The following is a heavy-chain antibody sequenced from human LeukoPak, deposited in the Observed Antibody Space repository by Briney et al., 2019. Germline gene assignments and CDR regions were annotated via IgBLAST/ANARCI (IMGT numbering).Heavy chain of an antibody. Sequence: AGESLKISCKGSGYSFTDNWIGWVRQMPGKGLQWLGVIYGGNSETTYNPSFQGQVTISADKSISTAYLQWSSLKASDTAMYYCARQGYYDYVWGSYEDSWGQGTLVTVSS. J-gene: IGHJ4*02. CDR3: ARQGYYDYVWGSYEDS. V-gene: IGHV5-51*01. CDR1: GYSFTDNW. D-gene: IGHD3-16*01. CDR2: IYGGNSET.